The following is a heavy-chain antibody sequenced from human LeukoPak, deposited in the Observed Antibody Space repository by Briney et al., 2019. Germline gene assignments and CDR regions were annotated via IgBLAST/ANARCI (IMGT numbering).Heavy chain of an antibody. CDR2: IYYSGST. J-gene: IGHJ4*02. Sequence: SETLSLTCTVSGVSISSGDYYRSWIRQPPGKGLEWIGYIYYSGSTYYNPSLKSRVTISVDTSKNQFSLKLSSVTAADTAVYYCAREGVYDSSGYYPLDYWGQGTLVTVSS. V-gene: IGHV4-30-4*01. CDR3: AREGVYDSSGYYPLDY. D-gene: IGHD3-22*01. CDR1: GVSISSGDYY.